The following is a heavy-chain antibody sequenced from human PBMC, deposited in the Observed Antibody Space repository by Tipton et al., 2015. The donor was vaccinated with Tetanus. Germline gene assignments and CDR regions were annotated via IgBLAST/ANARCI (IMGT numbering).Heavy chain of an antibody. CDR2: VSYSGTT. Sequence: TLSLTCTVSGGSISSSPYYWDWIRQPPGEGLEWIGSVSYSGTTNYTPSLKSRITISRDTSKNQFSLMLRSVTAADTAMYYCARHSSSWDDYYYYGLDVWGQGTTVTVSS. V-gene: IGHV4-39*01. D-gene: IGHD6-13*01. CDR3: ARHSSSWDDYYYYGLDV. CDR1: GGSISSSPYY. J-gene: IGHJ6*02.